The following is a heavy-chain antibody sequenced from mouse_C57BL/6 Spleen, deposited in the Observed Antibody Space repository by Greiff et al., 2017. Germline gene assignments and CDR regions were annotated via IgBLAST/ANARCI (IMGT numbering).Heavy chain of an antibody. CDR2: IYPRSGNT. CDR1: GYTFTSYG. Sequence: QVQLQQSGAELARPGASVKLSCKASGYTFTSYGISWVKQRTGQGLEWIGEIYPRSGNTYYNEKFKGKATLTADKSSSTAYMELRSLTSEDSAVYFCARLLLLRYYYAMDYWGQGTSVTVSS. J-gene: IGHJ4*01. V-gene: IGHV1-81*01. CDR3: ARLLLLRYYYAMDY. D-gene: IGHD1-1*01.